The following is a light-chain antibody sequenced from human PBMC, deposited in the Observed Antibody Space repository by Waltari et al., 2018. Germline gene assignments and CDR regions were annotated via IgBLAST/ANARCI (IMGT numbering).Light chain of an antibody. V-gene: IGKV3-15*01. CDR2: GAS. CDR1: QNINSN. CDR3: QQHNNWPRT. Sequence: EVVMTQSPATPSVSPGERATLSCRASQNINSNLVWYQQKPGQAPRLLIFGASTRATGIPARFSGSGSGTEFTLTISSLQSEDFVVYYCQQHNNWPRTFGQGTKVEIK. J-gene: IGKJ1*01.